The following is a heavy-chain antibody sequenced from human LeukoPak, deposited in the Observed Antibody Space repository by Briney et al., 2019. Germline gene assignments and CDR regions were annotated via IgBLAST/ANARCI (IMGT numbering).Heavy chain of an antibody. Sequence: GASLKISCKGSGYSFTNYWIGWVRQLPGKGLEWMGIIYPGDSNTRYSPSFQGQVTISADKAITTAYLQWSSLKASDTAMYYCARRLRGYCSGGSCYDDAFDIWGQGTMVTVSS. J-gene: IGHJ3*02. D-gene: IGHD2-15*01. CDR1: GYSFTNYW. V-gene: IGHV5-51*01. CDR2: IYPGDSNT. CDR3: ARRLRGYCSGGSCYDDAFDI.